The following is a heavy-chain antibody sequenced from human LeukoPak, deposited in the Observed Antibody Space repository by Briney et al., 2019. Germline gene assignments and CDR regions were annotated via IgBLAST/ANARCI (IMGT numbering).Heavy chain of an antibody. CDR2: IKQDGSEK. Sequence: GGSLRLSCAASGFTFSSYAMHWVRQAPGKGLEWVANIKQDGSEKYYVDSVKGRFTISRDNAKNSLYLQMNSLRAEDTAVYYCARYGYNYYGMDVWGQGTTVTVSS. CDR3: ARYGYNYYGMDV. CDR1: GFTFSSYA. J-gene: IGHJ6*02. V-gene: IGHV3-7*01. D-gene: IGHD3-10*01.